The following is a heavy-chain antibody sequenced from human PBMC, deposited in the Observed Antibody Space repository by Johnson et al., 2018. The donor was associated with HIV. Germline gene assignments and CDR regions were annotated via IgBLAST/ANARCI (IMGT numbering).Heavy chain of an antibody. V-gene: IGHV3-53*02. J-gene: IGHJ3*02. CDR1: GFTFSSYG. D-gene: IGHD6-13*01. CDR3: ARNSHSSNWYEWEAFDI. Sequence: VQLVETGGGLIQTGGSLRLSCVASGFTFSSYGMHWVRQAPGKGLEWVSVIYSGGSTNYADSVKGRFTISRDISKNTLYLQMNSLRAEDTAVYYCARNSHSSNWYEWEAFDIWGQGTMVTVSS. CDR2: IYSGGST.